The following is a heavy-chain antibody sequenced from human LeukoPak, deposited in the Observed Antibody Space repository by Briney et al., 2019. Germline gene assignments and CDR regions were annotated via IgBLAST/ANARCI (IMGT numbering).Heavy chain of an antibody. V-gene: IGHV6-1*01. J-gene: IGHJ4*02. D-gene: IGHD3-22*01. CDR2: TYYRSKWYN. CDR1: GDSVSSNSAT. Sequence: SQTLSLTCAISGDSVSSNSATWDWIRQSPSRGLEWLGRTYYRSKWYNDYAVSVRSRVTINPDTSKNQFSLQLNSVTPEDTAVYYCAREGSDGYLFDYWGQGSLVIVSS. CDR3: AREGSDGYLFDY.